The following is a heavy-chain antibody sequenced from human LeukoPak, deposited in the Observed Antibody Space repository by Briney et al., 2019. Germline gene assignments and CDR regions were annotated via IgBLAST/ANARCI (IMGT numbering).Heavy chain of an antibody. CDR2: IDSTSTYI. CDR3: VAAAGYYFDY. V-gene: IGHV3-21*01. Sequence: GGSLRLSCAASGFTFITYSMNWVRQAPGKGLEWVSSIDSTSTYIFYADSLKGRVTISRDNAKNSLILRMNSLRAEDTAVYYCVAAAGYYFDYWGQGTLVTVSS. CDR1: GFTFITYS. D-gene: IGHD6-25*01. J-gene: IGHJ4*02.